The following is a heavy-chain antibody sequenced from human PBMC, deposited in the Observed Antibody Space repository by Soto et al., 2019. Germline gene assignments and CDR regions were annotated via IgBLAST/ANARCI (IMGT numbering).Heavy chain of an antibody. CDR1: GGSISSYY. D-gene: IGHD2-15*01. Sequence: PLETLSLTCTVSGGSISSYYWSWIRQPPGKGLEWIGYIYYSGSTNYNPSLKSRVTISVDTSKNQFSLKLSSVTAADTAVYYCARGGGYYYYGMDVWGQGTTVTVSS. CDR3: ARGGGYYYYGMDV. CDR2: IYYSGST. V-gene: IGHV4-59*01. J-gene: IGHJ6*02.